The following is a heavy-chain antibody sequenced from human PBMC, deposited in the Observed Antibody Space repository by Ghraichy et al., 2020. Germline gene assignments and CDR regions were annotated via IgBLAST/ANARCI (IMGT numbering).Heavy chain of an antibody. V-gene: IGHV3-48*01. D-gene: IGHD3-9*01. J-gene: IGHJ6*03. CDR3: ARGLKQTYYDIFRRNPLKIYYYYMDV. CDR1: GFTFSSYS. Sequence: GGSLRLSCAASGFTFSSYSMNWVRQAPGKGLEWVSYISSSSSTIYYADSVKGRFTISRDNAKNSLYLQMNSLRAEDTAVYYCARGLKQTYYDIFRRNPLKIYYYYMDVWGKGTTVTVSS. CDR2: ISSSSSTI.